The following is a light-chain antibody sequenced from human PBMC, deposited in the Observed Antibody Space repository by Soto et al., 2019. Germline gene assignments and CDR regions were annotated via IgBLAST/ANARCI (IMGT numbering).Light chain of an antibody. V-gene: IGLV2-11*01. CDR3: CSYAAGDSFK. CDR1: SSDVGSYNY. CDR2: DVT. J-gene: IGLJ2*01. Sequence: QSVLTQPRSVSGSPGQSVTISCTGTSSDVGSYNYVSWHQQHPGKAPKLVIYDVTHRPSGVPDRFSASKSGITASLTISGLQAEDEADYYCCSYAAGDSFKFGGGTKLTVL.